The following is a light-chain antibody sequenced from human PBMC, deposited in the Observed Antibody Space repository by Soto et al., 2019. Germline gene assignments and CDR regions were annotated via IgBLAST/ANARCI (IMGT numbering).Light chain of an antibody. Sequence: IVVTQSPGTLSLSPGERATLSCRASQSVSSSYLAWYQQKPGEAPMLLIYGASSKATGIPDRFSGSGSGTDFTLTISRLEPEDFAVYYCQQYDSPFFTFGHGTKVDIK. CDR2: GAS. CDR3: QQYDSPFFT. CDR1: QSVSSSY. J-gene: IGKJ3*01. V-gene: IGKV3-20*01.